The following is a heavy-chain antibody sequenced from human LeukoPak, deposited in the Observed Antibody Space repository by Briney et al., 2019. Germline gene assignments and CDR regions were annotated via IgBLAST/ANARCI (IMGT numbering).Heavy chain of an antibody. J-gene: IGHJ4*02. V-gene: IGHV3-15*01. CDR3: TTDGYCSSTSCQY. CDR2: IKSKTDGGTT. CDR1: GFTFSNAW. D-gene: IGHD2-2*01. Sequence: GGSLRLSCAASGFTFSNAWMSWVRQAPGKGLEWVGRIKSKTDGGTTDYAAPVKGRFTISGDDSKNTLYLQMNSLKTEDTAVYYCTTDGYCSSTSCQYWGQGTLVTVSS.